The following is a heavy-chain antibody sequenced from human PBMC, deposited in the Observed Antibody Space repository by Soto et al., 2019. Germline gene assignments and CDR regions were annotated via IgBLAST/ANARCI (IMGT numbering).Heavy chain of an antibody. Sequence: GGSLRLSCAASGFNLSHPWMTWVRQAAGKGLQWVGRIKSKTDGGTADYAAPVKGRFTISRDDSKNTVYLQMNSLKTEDTAVYYCTTGIYYDILTGYHDVAYWGHGTLVTVSS. CDR1: GFNLSHPW. V-gene: IGHV3-15*01. J-gene: IGHJ4*01. CDR3: TTGIYYDILTGYHDVAY. D-gene: IGHD3-9*01. CDR2: IKSKTDGGTA.